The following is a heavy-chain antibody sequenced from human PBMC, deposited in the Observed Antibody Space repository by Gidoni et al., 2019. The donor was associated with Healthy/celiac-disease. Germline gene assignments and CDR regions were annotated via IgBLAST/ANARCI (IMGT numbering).Heavy chain of an antibody. D-gene: IGHD4-4*01. CDR1: GVTFSNAW. J-gene: IGHJ6*02. CDR3: TTDCGGPYSNYYYYYYGMDV. CDR2: IKSKTDGVTT. Sequence: EVQLVESGGGLVKPGGSLRHSCAASGVTFSNAWMSWVRQAPGKGLGWVGRIKSKTDGVTTAYAAPVKVRFTISRDDSKNTLYLQMNSLKTEDTAVYYCTTDCGGPYSNYYYYYYGMDVWGQGTTVTVSS. V-gene: IGHV3-15*01.